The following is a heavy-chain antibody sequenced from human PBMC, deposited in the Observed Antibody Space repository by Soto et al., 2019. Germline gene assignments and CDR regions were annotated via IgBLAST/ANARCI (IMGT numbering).Heavy chain of an antibody. D-gene: IGHD1-26*01. J-gene: IGHJ6*02. CDR1: GFTFDDYG. CDR3: ASGIVGATTYGMDV. V-gene: IGHV3-20*04. CDR2: INWNGGST. Sequence: EVQLVESGGGVVRPGGSLRLSCAASGFTFDDYGLSWVRQAPGKGLEWVSGINWNGGSTRYADSVKGRFTISRDNAKNSLHLQMTSLRAEDTALYYCASGIVGATTYGMDVWGQGTTVTVSS.